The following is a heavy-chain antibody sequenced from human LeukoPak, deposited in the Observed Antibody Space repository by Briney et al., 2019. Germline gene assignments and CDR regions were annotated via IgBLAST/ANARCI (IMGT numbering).Heavy chain of an antibody. CDR3: ARGAVQQQLENWFDP. CDR2: IYHSGST. J-gene: IGHJ5*02. D-gene: IGHD6-13*01. V-gene: IGHV4-38-2*02. CDR1: GYSISSGYY. Sequence: PSETLSLTCTVSGYSISSGYYWGWIRQPPGKGLEWIGSIYHSGSTYYNPSLKSRVTISVDTSKNQFSLQLSSVTAADTAVYYCARGAVQQQLENWFDPWGQGTLVTVSS.